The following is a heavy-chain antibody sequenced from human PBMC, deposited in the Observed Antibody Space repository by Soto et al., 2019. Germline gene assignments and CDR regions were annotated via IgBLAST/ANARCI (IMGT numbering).Heavy chain of an antibody. D-gene: IGHD2-21*02. CDR1: GFTFSYYW. J-gene: IGHJ3*01. Sequence: EVRLVESEGGLVQPGGSLSLSCAASGFTFSYYWMHWVRQAPGQGLLWVSRIHSYGSSTTYADSVKGRFTISRDNAKNTVALHMNSMRVEDTGVYFCARGDRGAFDLWGQGTMVTVSS. V-gene: IGHV3-74*01. CDR2: IHSYGSST. CDR3: ARGDRGAFDL.